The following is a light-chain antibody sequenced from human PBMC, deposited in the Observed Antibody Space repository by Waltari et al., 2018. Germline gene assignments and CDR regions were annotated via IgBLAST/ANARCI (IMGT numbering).Light chain of an antibody. CDR2: DTT. Sequence: QAVVTQEPSLTVSPGGTVTLTCGSRTGASSTGHNPHWFQQKPGQAPRTLIYDTTNKHSWTPARFSGSLLGGKAALTLSGARPEDEAEYYCLVSFSATLVFGGGTKLTVL. CDR3: LVSFSATLV. J-gene: IGLJ3*02. CDR1: TGASSTGHN. V-gene: IGLV7-46*01.